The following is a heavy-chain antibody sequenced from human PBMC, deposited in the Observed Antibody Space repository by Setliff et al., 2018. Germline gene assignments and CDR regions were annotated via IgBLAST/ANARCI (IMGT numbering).Heavy chain of an antibody. V-gene: IGHV4-59*02. CDR2: IFYSGDT. D-gene: IGHD6-6*01. Sequence: PSETLSLTCTVSGASVRSHYWSWIRQPPGKGLEWIGFIFYSGDTKSNPSLKSRVTMSIDKSNNQFSLKLTSVTAADTAVYYCARGRNVAARLLDSWGQGARVTVSS. CDR3: ARGRNVAARLLDS. CDR1: GASVRSHY. J-gene: IGHJ4*02.